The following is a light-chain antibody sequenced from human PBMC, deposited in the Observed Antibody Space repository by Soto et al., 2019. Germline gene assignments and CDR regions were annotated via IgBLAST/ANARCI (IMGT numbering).Light chain of an antibody. Sequence: QSALTQPASVSGSPGQSITISCTGTSSDVGGYNSVSWYQQHPDKAPQLMIFDVSNRPSGISDRFSGSKSGNTASLTISGLQAEDEADNYCSSYTNANSLVFGGGTKLTVL. CDR1: SSDVGGYNS. V-gene: IGLV2-14*03. J-gene: IGLJ2*01. CDR2: DVS. CDR3: SSYTNANSLV.